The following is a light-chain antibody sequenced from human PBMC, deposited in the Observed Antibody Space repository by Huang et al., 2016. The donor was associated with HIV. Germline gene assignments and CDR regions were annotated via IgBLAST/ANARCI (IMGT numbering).Light chain of an antibody. CDR2: DAS. CDR1: QSVSSY. Sequence: EIVLTQSPATLSLSPGERATLSCRASQSVSSYLAWYQQKPGQAPRLLIYDASTRATGIPARFSGIGSGTDFTLTISSLEPEDFAVYYCQQRSNWPGTFGPGTKVDIK. CDR3: QQRSNWPGT. V-gene: IGKV3-11*01. J-gene: IGKJ3*01.